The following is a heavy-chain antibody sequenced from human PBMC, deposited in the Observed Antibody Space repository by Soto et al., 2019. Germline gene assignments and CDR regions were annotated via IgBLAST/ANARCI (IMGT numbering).Heavy chain of an antibody. D-gene: IGHD1-20*01. CDR2: IYWDDDK. CDR1: GFSLSTSGVG. CDR3: AHGVTGTTSGYFDY. J-gene: IGHJ4*02. V-gene: IGHV2-5*02. Sequence: QITLKESGPPLVKPTQTLTLTCTFSGFSLSTSGVGVGWIRQPPGKALEWLALIYWDDDKRYSPSLKSRHTITKDTSKNQVVLTMTNMDPVDTATYYCAHGVTGTTSGYFDYWGQGTLVTVSS.